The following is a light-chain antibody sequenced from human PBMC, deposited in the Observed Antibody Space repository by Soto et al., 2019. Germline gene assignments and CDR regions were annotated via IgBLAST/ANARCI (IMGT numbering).Light chain of an antibody. CDR2: GAS. J-gene: IGKJ4*01. V-gene: IGKV3-15*01. Sequence: EIVLTHSPGTLSFSPLDGSTLSFRSSQSVAYTYLAWYQQKPGQAPRLLIYGASTRATGIPARFSGSGSGTEFTLTISSLQSEDFAVYYCQQYNNWLTFGGGTKVDIK. CDR1: QSVAYTY. CDR3: QQYNNWLT.